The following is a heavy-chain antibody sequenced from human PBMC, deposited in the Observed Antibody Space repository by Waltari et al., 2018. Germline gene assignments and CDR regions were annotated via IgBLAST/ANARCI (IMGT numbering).Heavy chain of an antibody. CDR1: GFTFSNYW. CDR3: ARNYRDY. CDR2: ISGDGRMT. D-gene: IGHD3-16*02. J-gene: IGHJ4*02. Sequence: EVQLVESGGGLVQPGGSLRLSCAASGFTFSNYWMHWVRHVPGKGLVWVSRISGDGRMTHYADSVKCRFTISRDNAENTLYLQMNSLTVEDTAVYYCARNYRDYWGQGTLVTVSS. V-gene: IGHV3-74*01.